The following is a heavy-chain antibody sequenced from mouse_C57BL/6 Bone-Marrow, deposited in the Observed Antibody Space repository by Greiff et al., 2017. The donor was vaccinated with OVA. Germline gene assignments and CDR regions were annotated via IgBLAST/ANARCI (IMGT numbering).Heavy chain of an antibody. D-gene: IGHD4-1*01. CDR2: ISIGRSTI. CDR3: ARTGTDFDY. V-gene: IGHV5-17*01. CDR1: GFTFSDYG. Sequence: VQLQQSGGGLVKPGGSLKLSCAASGFTFSDYGMHWVRQAPEKGLEWVAYISIGRSTIYYADTVKGRFTISRDNAKNTLFLQMTSLRSEDTAMYYCARTGTDFDYWGQGTTLTVSS. J-gene: IGHJ2*01.